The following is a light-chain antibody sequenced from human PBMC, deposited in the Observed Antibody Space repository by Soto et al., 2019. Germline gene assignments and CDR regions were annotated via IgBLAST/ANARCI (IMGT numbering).Light chain of an antibody. CDR2: WAS. CDR3: QQYDNLPMYT. J-gene: IGKJ2*01. CDR1: QTVLYRSNNKNY. V-gene: IGKV4-1*01. Sequence: DIVMTQSPDSLAVSLGERATINCKSSQTVLYRSNNKNYLAWFQQKPGQPPKQLIYWASTRESGVPDRFSGSGSGTDFTLTISSLQAEDVAVYYCQQYDNLPMYTFGQGTKLEIK.